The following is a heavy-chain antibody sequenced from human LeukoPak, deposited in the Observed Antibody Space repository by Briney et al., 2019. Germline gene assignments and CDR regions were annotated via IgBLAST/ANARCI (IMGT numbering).Heavy chain of an antibody. CDR1: GDSIRSSSYH. V-gene: IGHV4-39*07. J-gene: IGHJ4*02. CDR2: IYHSGST. Sequence: SETLSLTCTVSGDSIRSSSYHWGWIRQPPGKGLEWIGEIYHSGSTNYNPSLKSRVTISVDKSKNQFSLKLSSVTAADTAVYYCAKAAMVRGVMGFDYWGQGTLVTVSS. CDR3: AKAAMVRGVMGFDY. D-gene: IGHD3-10*01.